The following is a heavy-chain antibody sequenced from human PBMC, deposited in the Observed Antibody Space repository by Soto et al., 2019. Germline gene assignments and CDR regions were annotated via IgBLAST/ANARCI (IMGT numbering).Heavy chain of an antibody. Sequence: PGGSLKLSCAASGFTFSSYAMSWVRQAPGKGLEWVSAISGSGGSTYYADSVKGRFTISRDNAKNSLYLQMNSLRDEDTAVYYCARDMGGGDCYDYWGQGTLVTVSS. CDR2: ISGSGGST. J-gene: IGHJ4*02. V-gene: IGHV3-23*01. D-gene: IGHD2-21*01. CDR3: ARDMGGGDCYDY. CDR1: GFTFSSYA.